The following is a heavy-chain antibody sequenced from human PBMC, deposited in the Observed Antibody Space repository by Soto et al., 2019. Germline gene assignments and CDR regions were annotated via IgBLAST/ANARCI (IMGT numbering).Heavy chain of an antibody. CDR2: MNPNSGNT. V-gene: IGHV1-8*01. Sequence: QVQLVQSGAEVKKPGASLKVSCKASGYTFTSYDINWVRQVTGQGLELMGWMNPNSGNTGYAPKFQGRVTMTRNTSICTSYMELSSLRSEDTAVSYCARFPFGESRAKNMMRNGLDYYWCQGPLVTVSS. CDR1: GYTFTSYD. CDR3: ARFPFGESRAKNMMRNGLDYY. D-gene: IGHD3-10*01. J-gene: IGHJ4*02.